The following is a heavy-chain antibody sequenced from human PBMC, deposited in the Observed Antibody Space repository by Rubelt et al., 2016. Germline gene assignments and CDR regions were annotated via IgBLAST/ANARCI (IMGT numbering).Heavy chain of an antibody. D-gene: IGHD3-10*01. J-gene: IGHJ6*02. CDR3: AKEHSYGSGSTYYYYYGMDV. CDR2: ISWDGGST. V-gene: IGHV3-43*01. Sequence: EVQLVESGGVVVQPGGSLRLSCAASGFTFDDYTMHWVRQAPGKGLEWVSLISWDGGSTYYADSVKGRFTISRENSKISLYLQMNSLRTEDTALYYCAKEHSYGSGSTYYYYYGMDVWGQGTTVTVSS. CDR1: GFTFDDYT.